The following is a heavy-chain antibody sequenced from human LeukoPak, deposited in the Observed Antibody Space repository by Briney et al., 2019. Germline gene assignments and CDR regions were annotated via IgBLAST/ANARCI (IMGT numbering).Heavy chain of an antibody. CDR2: IYYSGST. CDR1: GGSISSYY. V-gene: IGHV4-59*12. D-gene: IGHD6-13*01. CDR3: ARGGGSSTSWYYSFDY. J-gene: IGHJ4*02. Sequence: PSETLSLTCTVSGGSISSYYWSWIRQPPGKGLEWIGYIYYSGSTYYNPSLKSRVAISLDTSNNQFSLRLSSVTAADTAMYYCARGGGSSTSWYYSFDYWGQGTLVTVSS.